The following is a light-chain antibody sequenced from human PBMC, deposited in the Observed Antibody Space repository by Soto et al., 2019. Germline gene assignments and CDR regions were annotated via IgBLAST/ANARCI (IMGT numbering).Light chain of an antibody. CDR1: SGHSKYI. Sequence: QAVVTQSSSASASLGSSVKLTCTLRSGHSKYIITWHQQQPGKAPRYLMRLEGSGRYNKGSEIPDRFSGSSYGAYHYHKISSLQIKDEADYYSETWDSNPREFGRG. CDR3: ETWDSNPRE. J-gene: IGLJ7*01. CDR2: LEGSGRY. V-gene: IGLV4-60*02.